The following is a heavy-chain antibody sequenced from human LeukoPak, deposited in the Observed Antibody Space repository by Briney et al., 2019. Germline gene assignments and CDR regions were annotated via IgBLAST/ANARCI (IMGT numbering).Heavy chain of an antibody. CDR1: GFTFRSYG. CDR3: SRAGHGSVLDY. V-gene: IGHV3-33*01. Sequence: GGSLRLSCAASGFTFRSYGFHWVRHASGKGLERVAVIWYDGRNKYYADSLRGRFTFSRDNSKNTVYLEMNSLRAEDTPVYFFSRAGHGSVLDYWGQGTLVTVS. J-gene: IGHJ4*02. D-gene: IGHD2-2*03. CDR2: IWYDGRNK.